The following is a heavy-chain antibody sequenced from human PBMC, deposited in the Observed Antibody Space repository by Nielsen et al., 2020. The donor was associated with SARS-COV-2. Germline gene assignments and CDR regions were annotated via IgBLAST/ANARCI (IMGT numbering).Heavy chain of an antibody. Sequence: GEFLKISCAASGFTFSSYGMHWVRQAPGKGLEWVAVIWYDGSNKYYADSVKGRFTISRDNSKNTLYLQMNSLRAEDTAVYYCATLTGTTGYWGQGTLVTVSS. CDR2: IWYDGSNK. CDR1: GFTFSSYG. V-gene: IGHV3-33*01. J-gene: IGHJ4*02. CDR3: ATLTGTTGY. D-gene: IGHD1-7*01.